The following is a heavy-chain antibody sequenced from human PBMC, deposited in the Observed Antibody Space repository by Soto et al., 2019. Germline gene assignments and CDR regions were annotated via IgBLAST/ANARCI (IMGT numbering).Heavy chain of an antibody. CDR2: IYYSGST. D-gene: IGHD6-25*01. CDR3: ARHEAGWDFDS. Sequence: SETLSLTCTVSRGSISSGTNYWAWIRQPPGKGLEWIANIYYSGSTFYNPSLKSRVTISLDTSKNQFSLKLRSVTAADTAVYYCARHEAGWDFDSWGAGTLVTVS. CDR1: RGSISSGTNY. V-gene: IGHV4-39*01. J-gene: IGHJ4*02.